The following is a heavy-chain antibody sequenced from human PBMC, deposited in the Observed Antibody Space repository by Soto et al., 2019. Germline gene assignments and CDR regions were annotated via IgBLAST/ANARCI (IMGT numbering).Heavy chain of an antibody. CDR3: ARDRGALGP. CDR1: GFTFTGYW. V-gene: IGHV3-7*01. CDR2: TNEDGREK. D-gene: IGHD3-16*01. Sequence: PGGSLRLSCAAPGFTFTGYWMSWVRQAPGKGLEWVANTNEDGREKFYVDSVKGRFTISRDNAKNSLYLQMNSLRAEDTAVYYCARDRGALGPWGQGTLVT. J-gene: IGHJ5*02.